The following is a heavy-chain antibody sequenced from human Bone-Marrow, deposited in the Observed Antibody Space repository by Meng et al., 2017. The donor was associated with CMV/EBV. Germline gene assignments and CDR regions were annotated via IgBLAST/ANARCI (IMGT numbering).Heavy chain of an antibody. J-gene: IGHJ4*02. CDR3: ASYGYTNYFDY. Sequence: SETLSLTCTVYGGSFSGYYWNWIRQPPGKGLEWIGEISHSGNTNFNPSLKSRVTISVDTSKNQFSLKLNSVTAADTAVYYCASYGYTNYFDYWGQGTLVTVSS. CDR2: ISHSGNT. V-gene: IGHV4-34*01. CDR1: GGSFSGYY. D-gene: IGHD1-1*01.